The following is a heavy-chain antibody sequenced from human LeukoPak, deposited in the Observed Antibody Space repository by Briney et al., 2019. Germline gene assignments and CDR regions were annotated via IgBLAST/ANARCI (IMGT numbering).Heavy chain of an antibody. D-gene: IGHD3-9*01. V-gene: IGHV3-64D*06. CDR2: ITSNGGSA. J-gene: IGHJ4*02. Sequence: SGGSLRLSCSASGFTFSSYTIHWVRQAPGKGREFVSSITSNGGSAYYADSVKGRFTISRDNSKNTVYPQMSSLRAEDTAVYYCVIVRGYFDSSGSDYWGQGTLVTVSS. CDR3: VIVRGYFDSSGSDY. CDR1: GFTFSSYT.